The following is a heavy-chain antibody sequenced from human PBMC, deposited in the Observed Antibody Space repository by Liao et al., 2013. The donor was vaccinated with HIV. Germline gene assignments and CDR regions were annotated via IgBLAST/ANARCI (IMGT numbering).Heavy chain of an antibody. V-gene: IGHV4-39*07. CDR2: INDSGSI. D-gene: IGHD3-22*01. Sequence: QVQLQESGPGLVKPSQTLSLTCTVSGGSISSGSYYWNWIRQPPGKGLEWIGEINDSGSINYNPSLKSRVTMSIDSSKSQFSLKLSSVTAADTAVYYCARGDYWDNSGYDKGFDYWGQGTLVTVSS. CDR1: GGSISSGSYY. CDR3: ARGDYWDNSGYDKGFDY. J-gene: IGHJ4*02.